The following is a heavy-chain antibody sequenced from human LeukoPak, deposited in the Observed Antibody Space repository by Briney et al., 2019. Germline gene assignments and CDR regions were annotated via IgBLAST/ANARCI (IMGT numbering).Heavy chain of an antibody. D-gene: IGHD3-10*01. CDR3: AKDGVRYGSGSYQVHYYYMDV. Sequence: PGGSLRLSCTASGFTFSSYWMSWVRQAPGKGLEWVSAISGSGGSTYYADSVKGRFTISRDNSKNTLYLQMNSLRAEDTAVYYCAKDGVRYGSGSYQVHYYYMDVWGKGTTVTISS. J-gene: IGHJ6*03. CDR1: GFTFSSYW. V-gene: IGHV3-23*01. CDR2: ISGSGGST.